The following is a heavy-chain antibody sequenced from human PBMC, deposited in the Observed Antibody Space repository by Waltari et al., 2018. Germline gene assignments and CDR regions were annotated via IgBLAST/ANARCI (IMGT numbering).Heavy chain of an antibody. D-gene: IGHD1-26*01. CDR1: GGSFSGYY. CDR2: ITHSGST. CDR3: AREGTRFPFSGSYSRHAFDI. V-gene: IGHV4-34*01. Sequence: QVQLQQWGAGLLKPSETLSLTCAVYGGSFSGYYWSWIRQPPGTGREWIGEITHSGSTNYNPSLKSRVTISVDTSKNQFSLKLSSVTAADTAVYYCAREGTRFPFSGSYSRHAFDIWGQGTMVTVSS. J-gene: IGHJ3*02.